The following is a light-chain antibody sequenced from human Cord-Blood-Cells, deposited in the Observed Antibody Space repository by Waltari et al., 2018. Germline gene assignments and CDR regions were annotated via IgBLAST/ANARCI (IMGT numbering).Light chain of an antibody. CDR1: RSLLHSNGYNY. Sequence: DIVMALTPLFLPVTPREPASISCGTTRSLLHSNGYNYLDWYLQKPGQSPQLLIYLGSNRASGVPDRFSGSGSGTDFTLKISRVEAEDVGVYYCMQALQTPYTFGQGTKLEIK. J-gene: IGKJ2*01. CDR2: LGS. CDR3: MQALQTPYT. V-gene: IGKV2-28*01.